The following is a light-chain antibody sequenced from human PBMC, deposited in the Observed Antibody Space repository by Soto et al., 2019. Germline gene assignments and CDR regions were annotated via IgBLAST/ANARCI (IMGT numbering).Light chain of an antibody. CDR3: QKYKSAPLT. Sequence: DIQMTQSPSSLSASVGDSVTITCRASQGIRNHLAWYQQTPEKVPKLLIYAASTLQSRVPSRFSGSGSRTDFTLTISSLQPEDVATYYCQKYKSAPLTFGGGTKVEIK. CDR2: AAS. V-gene: IGKV1-27*01. CDR1: QGIRNH. J-gene: IGKJ4*01.